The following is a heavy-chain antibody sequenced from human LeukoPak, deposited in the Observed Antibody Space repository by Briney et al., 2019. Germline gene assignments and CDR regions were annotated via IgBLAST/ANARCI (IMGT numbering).Heavy chain of an antibody. Sequence: PGGSLRLSCAASGFTFSSYSMNWVRQAPGKGLEWVSSISSSSSYIYYADSVKGRFTISRDNAKNSLYLQMNSLRAEDTAVYYCARRQYCSGGSCYSGNWFDPWGQGTLVTVSS. CDR1: GFTFSSYS. CDR2: ISSSSSYI. J-gene: IGHJ5*02. D-gene: IGHD2-15*01. CDR3: ARRQYCSGGSCYSGNWFDP. V-gene: IGHV3-21*01.